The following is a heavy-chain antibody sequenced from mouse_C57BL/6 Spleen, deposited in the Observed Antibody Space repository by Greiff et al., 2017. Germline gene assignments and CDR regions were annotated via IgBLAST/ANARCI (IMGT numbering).Heavy chain of an antibody. V-gene: IGHV1-82*01. CDR1: GYAFSSSW. J-gene: IGHJ2*01. CDR3: AREGGFDY. Sequence: QVQLQQSGPELVKPGASVKISCKASGYAFSSSWMNWVKQRPGKGLEWIGRIYPGDGDTNYNGKFKGKATLTADKSSSTAYMQLSSLTSEDSAVYFCAREGGFDYGGQGTTLTVSS. CDR2: IYPGDGDT.